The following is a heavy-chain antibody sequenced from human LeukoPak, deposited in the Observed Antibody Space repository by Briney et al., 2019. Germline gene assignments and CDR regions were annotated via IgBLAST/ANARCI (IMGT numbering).Heavy chain of an antibody. Sequence: SETLSLTCAVPGGSISSSNWWSWIRQPPGKGLEWIGEIYHSGSTNYNPSLKSRVTISVDKSKTQFSLKLSSVTAADTAVYYCARDKWEPRYAFDTWGQGTMVTVSS. CDR3: ARDKWEPRYAFDT. CDR2: IYHSGST. CDR1: GGSISSSNW. D-gene: IGHD1-26*01. J-gene: IGHJ3*02. V-gene: IGHV4-4*02.